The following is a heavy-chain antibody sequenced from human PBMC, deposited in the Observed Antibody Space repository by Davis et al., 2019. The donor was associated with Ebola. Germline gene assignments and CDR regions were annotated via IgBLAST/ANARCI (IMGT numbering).Heavy chain of an antibody. Sequence: PGGSLRLSCAASGLTFSSYWMSWVRQAPGKGLEWVANIKQDGSETYYVDSVKGRFTISRDNAKNSLYLQMNSLRAEDTAVYYCAREIEYYEILTGYFPYWGQGTLVTVSS. V-gene: IGHV3-7*03. D-gene: IGHD3-9*01. J-gene: IGHJ4*02. CDR1: GLTFSSYW. CDR2: IKQDGSET. CDR3: AREIEYYEILTGYFPY.